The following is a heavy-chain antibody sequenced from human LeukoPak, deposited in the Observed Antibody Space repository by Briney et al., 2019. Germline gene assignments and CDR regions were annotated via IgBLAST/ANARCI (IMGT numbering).Heavy chain of an antibody. CDR3: ARSRGSYYYWFDP. Sequence: PSETLSLTCTVSGGSISSYYWSSIRQPPGKGLEWIGYIYYSGSTNYNPSLKSRVTISVDTSKNQFSLKLTSVTAADTAVYYWARSRGSYYYWFDPWGQGTLVTVSS. CDR1: GGSISSYY. D-gene: IGHD1-26*01. V-gene: IGHV4-59*08. CDR2: IYYSGST. J-gene: IGHJ5*02.